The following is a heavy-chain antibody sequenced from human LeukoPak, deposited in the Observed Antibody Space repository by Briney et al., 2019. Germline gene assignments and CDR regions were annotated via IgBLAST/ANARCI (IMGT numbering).Heavy chain of an antibody. CDR1: GYTFTSYD. Sequence: ASVKVSCKASGYTFTSYDINWVRQATGQGLEWKGWMNPNSGNTGYAQKFQGRVTMTRNTSISTAYMELSSLRSEDTAVYYCATPTQLYYYYGMDVWGQGTTVTVSS. D-gene: IGHD1-1*01. J-gene: IGHJ6*02. CDR3: ATPTQLYYYYGMDV. V-gene: IGHV1-8*01. CDR2: MNPNSGNT.